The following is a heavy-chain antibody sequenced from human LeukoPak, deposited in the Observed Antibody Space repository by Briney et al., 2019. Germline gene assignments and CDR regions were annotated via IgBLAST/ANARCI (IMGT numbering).Heavy chain of an antibody. CDR2: ISGGGGST. Sequence: PGGSLRLSCAASGFTFSSYAMSWVRQAPGKGLEWVSAISGGGGSTYYADSVKGRFTISRDNSKNTLYLQMNSLRAEDTAIYYCAKVMVRGTYYYYGMDVWGQGTTVTVSS. D-gene: IGHD3-10*01. CDR3: AKVMVRGTYYYYGMDV. J-gene: IGHJ6*02. CDR1: GFTFSSYA. V-gene: IGHV3-23*01.